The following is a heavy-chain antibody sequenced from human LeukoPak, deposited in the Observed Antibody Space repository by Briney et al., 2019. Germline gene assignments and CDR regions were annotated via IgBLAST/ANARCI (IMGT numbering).Heavy chain of an antibody. Sequence: SETMSLTCAVYGGSFSGYYWSWIRQPPGKGLEWIGEINHSGSTNYNPSLKSRVTISVDTSKNQFSLKLSSVTAADTAVYYCARGRWSGAYYYYMDVWGKGTTVTVSS. V-gene: IGHV4-34*01. J-gene: IGHJ6*03. CDR3: ARGRWSGAYYYYMDV. D-gene: IGHD3-3*01. CDR1: GGSFSGYY. CDR2: INHSGST.